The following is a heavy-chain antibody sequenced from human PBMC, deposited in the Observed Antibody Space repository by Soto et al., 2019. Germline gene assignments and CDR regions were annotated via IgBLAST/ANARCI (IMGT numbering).Heavy chain of an antibody. J-gene: IGHJ3*02. Sequence: SETLSLTCTVSGGSISSGGYYWSWIRQHPGKGLEWIGYIYYSGSTYYNPTIKSRVTISVDTSKNQFSLKLSSVTAADTAVYYGAREGQIGWNPGWGDAFDIWGRGTMVTVAS. D-gene: IGHD1-1*01. V-gene: IGHV4-31*03. CDR2: IYYSGST. CDR3: AREGQIGWNPGWGDAFDI. CDR1: GGSISSGGYY.